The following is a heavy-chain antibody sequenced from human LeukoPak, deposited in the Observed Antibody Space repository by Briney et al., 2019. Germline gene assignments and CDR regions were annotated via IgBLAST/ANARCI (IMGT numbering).Heavy chain of an antibody. CDR1: GYSFANYY. Sequence: ASVKVSCKASGYSFANYYIHWVRQAPGQGLEWLGLINPSGDSTTYAQKFQDRVTLTRDMSTNTVYMDLSSLKSEDTAVYYCAREDVVIAAGKFGFWGQGTLVTVSS. CDR2: INPSGDST. J-gene: IGHJ4*02. V-gene: IGHV1-46*01. CDR3: AREDVVIAAGKFGF. D-gene: IGHD6-13*01.